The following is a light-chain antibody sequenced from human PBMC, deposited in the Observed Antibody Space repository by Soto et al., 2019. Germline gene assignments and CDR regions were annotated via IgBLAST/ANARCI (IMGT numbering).Light chain of an antibody. CDR2: ATS. V-gene: IGKV1-39*01. CDR1: QSISNY. CDR3: QKHNSAPLF. Sequence: DIQMTQSPPSLSASVGDRVTITCRASQSISNYLNWYQQQPGKAPEVLIYATSKLQSGVPSRFSGSGSGTDFTLTISSLQPEDVATYYCQKHNSAPLFFGPGTKVEIK. J-gene: IGKJ3*01.